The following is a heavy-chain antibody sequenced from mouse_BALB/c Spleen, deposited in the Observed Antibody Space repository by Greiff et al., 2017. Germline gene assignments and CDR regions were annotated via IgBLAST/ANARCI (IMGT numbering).Heavy chain of an antibody. J-gene: IGHJ2*01. D-gene: IGHD1-1*01. Sequence: VQLQQSGPELVKPGASVKISCKASGYSFTGYYMHWVKQSHVKSLEWIGRINPYNGATSYNQNFKDKASLTVDKSSSTAYMELHSLTSEDSAVYYCARSLLLRQGAPSFDYWGQGTTLTVSS. CDR1: GYSFTGYY. CDR3: ARSLLLRQGAPSFDY. V-gene: IGHV1-31*01. CDR2: INPYNGAT.